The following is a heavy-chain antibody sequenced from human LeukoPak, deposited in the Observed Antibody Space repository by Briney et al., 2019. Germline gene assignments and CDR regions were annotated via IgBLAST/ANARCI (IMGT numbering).Heavy chain of an antibody. CDR1: GYTFTSYG. CDR2: ISAYNGNT. CDR3: ARDVVVGATGEGNFDY. V-gene: IGHV1-18*01. Sequence: ASVKVSCKASGYTFTSYGISWVRQAPGQGLEWMGWISAYNGNTNYARKLQGRVTMTTDTSTSTAYMELRSLRSDDTAVYYCARDVVVGATGEGNFDYWGQGTLVTVSS. D-gene: IGHD1-26*01. J-gene: IGHJ4*02.